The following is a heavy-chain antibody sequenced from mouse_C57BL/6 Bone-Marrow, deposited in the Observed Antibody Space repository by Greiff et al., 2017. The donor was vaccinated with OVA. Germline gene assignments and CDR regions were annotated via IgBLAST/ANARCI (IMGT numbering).Heavy chain of an antibody. CDR1: GFSLTSYG. Sequence: QVQLQQSGPGLVQPSQSLSITCTVSGFSLTSYGVHWVRQSPGKGLEWLGVIWRGGSTDYNAALMSRLSITKDNSKSQVFFKMNSLQADDAAIYYGAKKLGLYAMDYWGQGTSVTVSS. D-gene: IGHD4-1*01. J-gene: IGHJ4*01. CDR3: AKKLGLYAMDY. CDR2: IWRGGST. V-gene: IGHV2-5*01.